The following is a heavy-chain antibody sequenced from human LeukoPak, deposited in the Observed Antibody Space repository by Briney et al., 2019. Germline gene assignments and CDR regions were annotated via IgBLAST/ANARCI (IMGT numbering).Heavy chain of an antibody. CDR3: ARDRLIWFGEFNY. D-gene: IGHD3-10*01. V-gene: IGHV4-61*02. CDR2: VSTSGKT. Sequence: SETLSLTCTVSGDSITSAEYSWNWIRQPAGKGLEWIGRVSTSGKTFYNPSLNSRVTISLDTSKKRFSLKLSTVTAADTAVYYCARDRLIWFGEFNYWGQGTLVTVSS. J-gene: IGHJ4*02. CDR1: GDSITSAEYS.